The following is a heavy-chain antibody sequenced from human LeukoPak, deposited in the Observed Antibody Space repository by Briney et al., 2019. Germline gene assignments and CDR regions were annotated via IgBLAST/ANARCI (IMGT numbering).Heavy chain of an antibody. CDR1: GFTFSSYS. CDR2: ISSSSSYI. J-gene: IGHJ6*03. V-gene: IGHV3-21*01. D-gene: IGHD5-24*01. CDR3: ARGMATIDGYYYYMDV. Sequence: GGSLRLSCAASGFTFSSYSMNWVRQAPGKGLEWVSSISSSSSYIYYADSVKGRFTISRDNAKNSLYLQMNSPRAEDTAVYYCARGMATIDGYYYYMDVWGKGTTVTVSS.